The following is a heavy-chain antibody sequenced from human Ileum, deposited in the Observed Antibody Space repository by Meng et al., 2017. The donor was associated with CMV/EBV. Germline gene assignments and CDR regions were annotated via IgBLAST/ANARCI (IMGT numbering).Heavy chain of an antibody. CDR1: GFSFSSYW. J-gene: IGHJ4*02. CDR3: ARAGSYRFDY. D-gene: IGHD3-16*02. V-gene: IGHV3-74*01. Sequence: GGSLRLSCAGSGFSFSSYWVHWVRQAPGKGLVWVSRINTDGSTITYADSVKGRFTISRDNTKNTLYLLMNSLTVEDTAVYYCARAGSYRFDYWGQGTQVNVSS. CDR2: INTDGSTI.